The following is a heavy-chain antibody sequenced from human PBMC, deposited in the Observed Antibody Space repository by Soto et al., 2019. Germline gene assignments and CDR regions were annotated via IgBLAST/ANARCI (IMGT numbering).Heavy chain of an antibody. CDR1: GGTFSTYT. D-gene: IGHD2-15*01. Sequence: ASVKVSGKASGGTFSTYTFSWVRQAPGQGLEWMGRIIPIFGTPYYAQKFQGRVTITADKSTSTVYMELSSLGSDDTAVYFCARGLECRGYCLDKPTWFGPWGQGTLVTVSS. V-gene: IGHV1-69*06. J-gene: IGHJ5*02. CDR3: ARGLECRGYCLDKPTWFGP. CDR2: IIPIFGTP.